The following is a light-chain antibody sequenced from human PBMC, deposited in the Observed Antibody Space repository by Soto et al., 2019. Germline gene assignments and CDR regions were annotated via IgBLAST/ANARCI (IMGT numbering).Light chain of an antibody. Sequence: EIVLTQSPGTLSLSPCERATLSSRASQSVSSSYLAWYQQKPGQAPRLLIYGTSSRATGIPDRFSGSGSGTDFTLTINRLEPEDFAVYYCQQFSSYPLTFGGGTKVDIK. J-gene: IGKJ4*01. CDR1: QSVSSSY. CDR2: GTS. CDR3: QQFSSYPLT. V-gene: IGKV3-20*01.